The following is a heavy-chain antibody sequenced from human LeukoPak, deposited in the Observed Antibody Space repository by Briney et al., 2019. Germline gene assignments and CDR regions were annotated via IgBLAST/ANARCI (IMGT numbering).Heavy chain of an antibody. CDR2: MNPNSGNT. V-gene: IGHV1-8*01. CDR3: ARVSRDGPGYYFDY. Sequence: ASVKVSCKASGYTFTSYDINWVRQATGQGLEWMGWMNPNSGNTGYAQKFQGRVTMTRNTSISTAYMELSSLRSEDTAVYYCARVSRDGPGYYFDYWGQGTLVTVSS. CDR1: GYTFTSYD. D-gene: IGHD5-24*01. J-gene: IGHJ4*02.